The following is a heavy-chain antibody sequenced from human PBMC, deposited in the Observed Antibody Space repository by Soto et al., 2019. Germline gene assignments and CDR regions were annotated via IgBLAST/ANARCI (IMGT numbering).Heavy chain of an antibody. CDR1: GYTFTSYY. CDR3: ARAGITGSTFDY. J-gene: IGHJ4*02. CDR2: INPNGGGT. Sequence: ASVKVSCKASGYTFTSYYMHWVRQAPGQGLEWMGLINPNGGGTNDAQKFQGRVSMTRDTSISTAYMELSRLISDDTVVYYCARAGITGSTFDYWGQGTQVTVSS. V-gene: IGHV1-2*02. D-gene: IGHD1-20*01.